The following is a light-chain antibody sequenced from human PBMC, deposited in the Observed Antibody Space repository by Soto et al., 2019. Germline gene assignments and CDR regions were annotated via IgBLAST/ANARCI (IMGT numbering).Light chain of an antibody. J-gene: IGKJ4*01. Sequence: DIQVTQSPSSVSASVGDRVTITCRASQGLVSWLAWYQQKPVKAPKLLIYAASSFQSGVPSRFSGSGSGTDFTLTITSLQPEEFAPYYCQQTSSFPLTFGGGTKVEIK. CDR3: QQTSSFPLT. CDR2: AAS. V-gene: IGKV1-12*01. CDR1: QGLVSW.